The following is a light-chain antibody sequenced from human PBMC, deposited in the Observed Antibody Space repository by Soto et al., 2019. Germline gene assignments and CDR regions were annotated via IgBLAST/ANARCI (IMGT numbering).Light chain of an antibody. J-gene: IGKJ1*01. CDR1: QSISTN. CDR3: QQYNNWLKWT. V-gene: IGKV3-15*01. CDR2: DAS. Sequence: EIVMTQSPATLSVSPGERATLSCRASQSISTNLAWYQQKPGQGPRLLIYDASTRATGIPARFSGSGSGTDFILTISSLQSEDFAVYYCQQYNNWLKWTFGQGTKVEIK.